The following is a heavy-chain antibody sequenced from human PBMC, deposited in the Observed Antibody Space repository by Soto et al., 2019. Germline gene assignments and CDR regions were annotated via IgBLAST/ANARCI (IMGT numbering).Heavy chain of an antibody. V-gene: IGHV1-3*01. D-gene: IGHD2-2*02. J-gene: IGHJ4*02. CDR1: GYTFTNYA. CDR2: INAGNGNT. CDR3: ARDTALLDY. Sequence: QVQLVQSGAEVKKPGASVKVSCKASGYTFTNYAMHWVRQTTGQRLEWMAWINAGNGNTKYSQKFQGRVTITRDTSASTAYMELSSLRSEDTAVYYCARDTALLDYWGQGTLVTVSS.